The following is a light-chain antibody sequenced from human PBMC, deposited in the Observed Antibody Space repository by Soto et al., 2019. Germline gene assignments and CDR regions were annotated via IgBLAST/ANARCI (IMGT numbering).Light chain of an antibody. CDR1: SSDVGAYNS. V-gene: IGLV2-8*01. Sequence: QSALTQPPSASGSPGQSVTISCTGTSSDVGAYNSVSWYQQHPGKAPRLMIYEVNKRPSGVPDRFSGSKSGNMASLTVSGLQAEDEADYYCNSPGGRNNLWVFGGGTKLTVL. CDR2: EVN. J-gene: IGLJ3*02. CDR3: NSPGGRNNLWV.